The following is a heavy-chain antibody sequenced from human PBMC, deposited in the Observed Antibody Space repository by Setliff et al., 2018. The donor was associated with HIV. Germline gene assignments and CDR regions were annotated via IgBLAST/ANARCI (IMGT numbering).Heavy chain of an antibody. CDR3: ARQREVYGTVYYYYMDV. CDR2: IYHSGTT. V-gene: IGHV4-38-2*01. D-gene: IGHD4-17*01. Sequence: PSETLSLTCAVSGYSISSGHYWGWIRQPPGKGLEWIGSIYHSGTTYDNPSLKSRVTISVDTSKNQFSLKLSSVTAADTAVYYCARQREVYGTVYYYYMDVWGKGTTVTVSS. J-gene: IGHJ6*03. CDR1: GYSISSGHY.